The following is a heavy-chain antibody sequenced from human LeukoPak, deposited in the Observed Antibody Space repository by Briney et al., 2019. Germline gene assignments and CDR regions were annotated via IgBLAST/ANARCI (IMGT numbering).Heavy chain of an antibody. CDR2: IKTDGSST. J-gene: IGHJ4*02. CDR3: AKDQTNYYDGSGYPHYFDS. CDR1: GFTFSDYY. V-gene: IGHV3-74*03. D-gene: IGHD3-22*01. Sequence: GGSLRLSCAASGFTFSDYYMSWIRQAPGKGLVWVSHIKTDGSSTTYADFVKGRFTVSRDNAKNTLYLQMNSLRAEDTAVYYCAKDQTNYYDGSGYPHYFDSWGQGTLVTVSS.